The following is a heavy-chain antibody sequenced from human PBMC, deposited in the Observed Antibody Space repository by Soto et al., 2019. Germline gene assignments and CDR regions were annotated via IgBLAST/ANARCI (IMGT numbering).Heavy chain of an antibody. V-gene: IGHV4-34*01. CDR2: INHSGST. J-gene: IGHJ5*02. D-gene: IGHD3-3*01. CDR1: GGSFSGYY. CDR3: ARGSWSGYYKSQSPPFDP. Sequence: QVQLQQWGAGLLKPSETLSLTCAVYGGSFSGYYWSWIRQPPGKGLEWIGEINHSGSTNYNPSLKSRVTISVETSKNQFSLKLSSVTAADTAVYYCARGSWSGYYKSQSPPFDPWGQGTLVTVSS.